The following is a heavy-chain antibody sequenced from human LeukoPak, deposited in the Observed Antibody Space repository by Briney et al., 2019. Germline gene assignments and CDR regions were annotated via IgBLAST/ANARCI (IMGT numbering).Heavy chain of an antibody. CDR2: IYHSGST. V-gene: IGHV4-4*02. J-gene: IGHJ4*02. Sequence: SETLSLTCAVSGGSISSSNWWSWVRQPPGKGLEWIGEIYHSGSTNYNPSLKSRVTISVDKSKNQFSLKLSSVTAADTAVYYCARGHCTNGVCSGDFDYWGEGTLVTVSS. CDR3: ARGHCTNGVCSGDFDY. CDR1: GGSISSSNW. D-gene: IGHD2-8*01.